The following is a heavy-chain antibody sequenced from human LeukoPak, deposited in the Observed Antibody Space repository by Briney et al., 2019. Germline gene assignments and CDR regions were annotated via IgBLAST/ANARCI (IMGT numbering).Heavy chain of an antibody. V-gene: IGHV3-74*01. CDR1: GFTLSNHW. Sequence: GGSLRLSCAASGFTLSNHWIYWVRQAPGKGLVWVSRIASDGITTDYADSVKGRFTISRDNAKNTLYLQMNSLRAEDTAVYYYARNLLTSVNCFDPWGQGTLVTVSS. CDR3: ARNLLTSVNCFDP. D-gene: IGHD3-16*01. CDR2: IASDGITT. J-gene: IGHJ5*02.